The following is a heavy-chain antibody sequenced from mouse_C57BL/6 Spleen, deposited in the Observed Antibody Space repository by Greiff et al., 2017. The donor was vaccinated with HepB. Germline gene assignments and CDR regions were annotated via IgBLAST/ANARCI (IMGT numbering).Heavy chain of an antibody. CDR3: ARGIYYGNYEAMDY. CDR1: GYAFSSSW. D-gene: IGHD2-1*01. J-gene: IGHJ4*01. CDR2: IYPGDGDT. Sequence: VQLQESGPELVKPGASVKISCKASGYAFSSSWMNWVKQRPGKGLEWIGRIYPGDGDTNYNGKFKGKATLTADKSSSTAYMQLSSLTSEDSAVYCCARGIYYGNYEAMDYWGQGTSVTVSS. V-gene: IGHV1-82*01.